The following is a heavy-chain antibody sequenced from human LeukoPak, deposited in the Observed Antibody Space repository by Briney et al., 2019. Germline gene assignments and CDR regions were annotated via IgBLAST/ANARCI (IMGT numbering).Heavy chain of an antibody. Sequence: GGSLRLSCAASGFTFSRYWMSWVRQAPGKGLEYIAYIKEDGSEKYYVDSVKGRFTISRDDAKNSLFLQMNSLRVEDTAVYYCARDNSAERGQQLANWGQGTLVTVSS. J-gene: IGHJ4*02. D-gene: IGHD6-13*01. V-gene: IGHV3-7*04. CDR2: IKEDGSEK. CDR3: ARDNSAERGQQLAN. CDR1: GFTFSRYW.